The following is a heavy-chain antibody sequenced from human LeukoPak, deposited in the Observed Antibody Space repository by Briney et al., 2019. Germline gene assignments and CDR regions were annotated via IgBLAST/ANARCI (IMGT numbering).Heavy chain of an antibody. Sequence: SVKVSCKASGFTFSSSTVQWVRQARRQRLEWLGWIIVGSGNTNYAQRFQERLTITRDMSTGTADMELSSLRSEDTAVYYCAAVNSDWYFSWYFDHWGRGTLVTVSS. CDR2: IIVGSGNT. CDR3: AAVNSDWYFSWYFDH. V-gene: IGHV1-58*01. CDR1: GFTFSSST. J-gene: IGHJ2*01. D-gene: IGHD2-21*02.